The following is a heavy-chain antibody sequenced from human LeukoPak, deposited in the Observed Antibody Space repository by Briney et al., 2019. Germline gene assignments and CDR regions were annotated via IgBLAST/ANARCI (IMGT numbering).Heavy chain of an antibody. CDR1: GGSISSYY. Sequence: SETLSLTCTVSGGSISSYYWSWIRQPPGKGLEWIGYIYYSGSTNYNPSLKSRVTISVDTSKNQFSLKLSSVTAADTAVYYCARGSKMATISDYWGQGTLVTVSS. D-gene: IGHD5-24*01. CDR3: ARGSKMATISDY. J-gene: IGHJ4*02. V-gene: IGHV4-59*01. CDR2: IYYSGST.